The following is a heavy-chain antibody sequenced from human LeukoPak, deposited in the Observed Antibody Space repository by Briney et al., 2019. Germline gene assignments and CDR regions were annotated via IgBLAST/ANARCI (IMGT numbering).Heavy chain of an antibody. J-gene: IGHJ4*02. CDR3: ARVVGGSYTLDGQFDY. V-gene: IGHV3-33*01. Sequence: GGSLRLSCAASGFTFSSYGMHWVRQAPGKGLEWVAVIWYDGSNKYYADSVKGRFTISRDNSKNTLYLQMNSLRAEDTAVYYYARVVGGSYTLDGQFDYWGQGTLVTVSS. CDR1: GFTFSSYG. D-gene: IGHD1-26*01. CDR2: IWYDGSNK.